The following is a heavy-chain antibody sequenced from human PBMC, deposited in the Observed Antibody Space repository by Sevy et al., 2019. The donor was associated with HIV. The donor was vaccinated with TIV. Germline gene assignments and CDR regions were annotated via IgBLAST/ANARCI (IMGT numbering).Heavy chain of an antibody. CDR1: GFTVSSNY. CDR3: ARVLLGPRAFDI. CDR2: IYSGGST. Sequence: GGSLRLSCAASGFTVSSNYMSWVRQAPGKGLEWVSVIYSGGSTYYADSVKGRFTISRDNSKNRLYLQMNSLRAEDTAVYYCARVLLGPRAFDIWGQGTMVTVSS. J-gene: IGHJ3*02. V-gene: IGHV3-53*01. D-gene: IGHD3-16*01.